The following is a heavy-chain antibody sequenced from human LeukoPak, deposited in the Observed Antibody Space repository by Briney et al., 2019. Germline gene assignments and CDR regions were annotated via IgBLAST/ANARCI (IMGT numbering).Heavy chain of an antibody. Sequence: GRSLRLSCAASVFTFSNAWMNWGRQAQGKGLEWVGRIKSKADGGTTDYAAPVKGRFTISRDDSKNTLYLQMNGLKTEDTAIYYCTTHHTFYQDSSGYYRGFDNWGQGTLVTVSS. D-gene: IGHD3-22*01. J-gene: IGHJ4*02. CDR2: IKSKADGGTT. V-gene: IGHV3-15*01. CDR3: TTHHTFYQDSSGYYRGFDN. CDR1: VFTFSNAW.